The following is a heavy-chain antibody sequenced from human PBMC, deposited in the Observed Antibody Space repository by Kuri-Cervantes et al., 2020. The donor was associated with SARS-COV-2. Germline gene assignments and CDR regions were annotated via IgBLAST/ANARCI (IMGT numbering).Heavy chain of an antibody. CDR2: IKQDGGET. V-gene: IGHV3-7*03. D-gene: IGHD2-2*02. CDR3: ARDLGYCTNTNCYTRLDS. CDR1: GFTFSNNW. Sequence: GGSLRLSCAASGFTFSNNWMSWVRQAPGKGLEWVAHIKQDGGETYYVDSVKGRFPISRDDAKNSLFLQMNNLRAEDTAVYFCARDLGYCTNTNCYTRLDSWGQGTLVTVSS. J-gene: IGHJ4*02.